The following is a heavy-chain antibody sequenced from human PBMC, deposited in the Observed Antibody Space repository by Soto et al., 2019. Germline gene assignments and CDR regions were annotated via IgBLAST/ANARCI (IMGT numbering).Heavy chain of an antibody. J-gene: IGHJ4*02. CDR3: ARDGWGGSYSFDY. CDR1: GFTFFSYP. CDR2: TSYDGSNK. V-gene: IGHV3-30-3*01. Sequence: QVQLVESGGGVVQPGRSLRLSCAASGFTFFSYPMYWVRQAPGKGLEWVAGTSYDGSNKYYADSVKGRFSISRDNPKNTLYLQMNSLGPEDTAVYYCARDGWGGSYSFDYCGQGTLVTVSS. D-gene: IGHD1-26*01.